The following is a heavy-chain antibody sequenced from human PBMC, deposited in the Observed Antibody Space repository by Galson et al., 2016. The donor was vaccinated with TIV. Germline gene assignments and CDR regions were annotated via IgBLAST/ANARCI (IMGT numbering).Heavy chain of an antibody. CDR3: ARSGDDGDY. CDR2: MTPNSGNT. J-gene: IGHJ4*02. V-gene: IGHV1-8*01. Sequence: SVKVSCKASGYSFSTYDINWVRQAPGQGLEWMGWMTPNSGNTGYSQKFRGRVTMTRNTSDRTAYMELSSLTSDDTAVYYWARSGDDGDYWGQGTLVTVSS. CDR1: GYSFSTYD. D-gene: IGHD4-17*01.